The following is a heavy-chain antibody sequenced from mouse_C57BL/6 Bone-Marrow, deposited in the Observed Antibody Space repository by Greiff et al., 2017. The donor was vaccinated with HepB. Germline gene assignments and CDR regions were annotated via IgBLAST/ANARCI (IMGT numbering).Heavy chain of an antibody. Sequence: VQLQQSGAELVRPGSSVKMSCKTSGYTFTSYGINWVKQRPGQGLEWIGYIYIGNGYTEYNEKFKGKATLTSDTSSSTAYMQLSSLTSEDSAIYFSAAVTTVVATDYFDYWGQGTTLTVSS. CDR1: GYTFTSYG. D-gene: IGHD1-1*01. CDR2: IYIGNGYT. J-gene: IGHJ2*01. CDR3: AAVTTVVATDYFDY. V-gene: IGHV1-58*01.